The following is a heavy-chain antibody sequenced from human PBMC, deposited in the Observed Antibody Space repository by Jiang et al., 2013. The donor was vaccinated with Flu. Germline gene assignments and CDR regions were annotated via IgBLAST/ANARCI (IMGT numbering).Heavy chain of an antibody. J-gene: IGHJ6*02. V-gene: IGHV3-53*01. Sequence: GFTVSSNYMSWVRQAPGKGLEWVSVIYSGGSTYYADSVKGRFTISRDNSKNTLYLQMNSLRAEDTAVYYCASLKARNGMDVWGQGTTVTVSS. CDR3: ASLKARNGMDV. D-gene: IGHD1-14*01. CDR1: GFTVSSNY. CDR2: IYSGGST.